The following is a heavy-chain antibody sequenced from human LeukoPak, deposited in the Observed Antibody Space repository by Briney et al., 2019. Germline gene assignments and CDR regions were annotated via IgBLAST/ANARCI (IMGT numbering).Heavy chain of an antibody. CDR3: ATEERELELLPLGY. J-gene: IGHJ4*02. D-gene: IGHD1-26*01. CDR2: INPNSGGT. Sequence: ASVKASCKASGYTFTGYYMHWVRQAPGQGLEWMGWINPNSGGTNYAQKFQGRVTMTRDTSISTAYMELSRLRFDDTAVYYCATEERELELLPLGYWGQGTLVTVSS. CDR1: GYTFTGYY. V-gene: IGHV1-2*02.